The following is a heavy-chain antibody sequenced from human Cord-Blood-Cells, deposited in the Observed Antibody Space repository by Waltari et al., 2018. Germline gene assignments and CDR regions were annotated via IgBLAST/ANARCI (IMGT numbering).Heavy chain of an antibody. Sequence: QVQLVQSGAEVKKPGASVKVSCTASGYTFTGYYMHWVRQAPGQGLEWMGWINPNSGGTNYAQKFQGRVTMTRDTSISTAYMELSRLRSDDTAVYYCARDQGAAAGGYDAFDIWGQGTMVTVSS. J-gene: IGHJ3*02. V-gene: IGHV1-2*02. CDR3: ARDQGAAAGGYDAFDI. CDR2: INPNSGGT. D-gene: IGHD6-13*01. CDR1: GYTFTGYY.